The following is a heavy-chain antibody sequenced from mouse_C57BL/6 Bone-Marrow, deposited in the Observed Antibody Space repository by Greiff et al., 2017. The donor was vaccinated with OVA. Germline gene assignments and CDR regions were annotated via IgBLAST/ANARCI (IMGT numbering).Heavy chain of an antibody. CDR3: ARDSSGYWLAD. CDR2: ISYDGSN. V-gene: IGHV3-6*01. D-gene: IGHD3-2*02. Sequence: ESGPGLVKPSQSLSLTCSVTGYSITSGYYWNWIRQFPGNKLEWMGYISYDGSNNYHPSLKNRISITRDTSKNQFFLKLNSVTTEDTATYYCARDSSGYWLADWGQGTLVTVSA. J-gene: IGHJ3*01. CDR1: GYSITSGYY.